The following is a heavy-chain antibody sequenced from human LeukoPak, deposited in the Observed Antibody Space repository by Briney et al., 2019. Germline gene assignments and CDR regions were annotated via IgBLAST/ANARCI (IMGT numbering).Heavy chain of an antibody. Sequence: GGSLRLSCAVSGFTFSNYAMHWVRQAPGKGLEWVAVISYDGSNKYYADFVKGRFTISRDNSKNTLYLQMNNLRAEDTAVYYCARDHIVVVPAAMVGGYYYYYYYGMDVWGQGTTVTVSS. D-gene: IGHD2-2*01. V-gene: IGHV3-30-3*01. CDR2: ISYDGSNK. J-gene: IGHJ6*02. CDR1: GFTFSNYA. CDR3: ARDHIVVVPAAMVGGYYYYYYYGMDV.